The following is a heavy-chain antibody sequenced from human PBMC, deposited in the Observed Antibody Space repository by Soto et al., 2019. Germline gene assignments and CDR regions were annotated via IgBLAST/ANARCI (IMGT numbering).Heavy chain of an antibody. CDR2: IYYSGST. D-gene: IGHD1-1*01. V-gene: IGHV4-31*03. CDR3: ARAPIPNWNYYGMDV. Sequence: SETLSLTCTVSGGSVSSGGYRWICIREHPWKGLELIGDIYYSGSTYYNPSLKSRVTISIDTSTNHFSLHLSALTAADTAVYYCARAPIPNWNYYGMDVWGQGTAVTVSS. J-gene: IGHJ6*02. CDR1: GGSVSSGGYR.